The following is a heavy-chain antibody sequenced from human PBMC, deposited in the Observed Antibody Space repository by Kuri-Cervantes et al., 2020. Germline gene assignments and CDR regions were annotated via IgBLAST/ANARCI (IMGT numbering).Heavy chain of an antibody. CDR2: IYHSGST. CDR3: ARSDFWSGYRFDY. J-gene: IGHJ4*02. D-gene: IGHD3-3*01. CDR1: GGSISSSNW. Sequence: SETLSLTCAVSGGSISSSNWWSWVRQPPGKGLEWIGEIYHSGSTNYNPSLKSRVTMSVDTSKNQFSLKLSSVTAADTAVYYCARSDFWSGYRFDYWGQGTLVTVSS. V-gene: IGHV4-4*02.